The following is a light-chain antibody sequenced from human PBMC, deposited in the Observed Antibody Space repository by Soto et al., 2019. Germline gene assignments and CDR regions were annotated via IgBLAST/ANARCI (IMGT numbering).Light chain of an antibody. CDR1: QSVGRN. CDR3: QHYGDSVFT. J-gene: IGKJ3*01. Sequence: EVVMTQSPATLSVSPGERGTLSCRASQSVGRNLAWYQQKPGQAPRLLIYGASTRATGIPARFSGSGSGTEFTLTISSLQSEDFAVYYCQHYGDSVFTFGPGTRVDFK. CDR2: GAS. V-gene: IGKV3-15*01.